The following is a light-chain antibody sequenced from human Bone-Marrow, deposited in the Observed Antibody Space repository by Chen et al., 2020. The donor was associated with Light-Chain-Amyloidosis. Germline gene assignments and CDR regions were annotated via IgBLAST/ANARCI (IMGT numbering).Light chain of an antibody. Sequence: SYELTQPPSVSVSPGQTARITCSGDDLPTKYAYWYQHKPGQAPVLVIQRDTERPSGISERFSGSSSGTTATLTISGVQAEDEADYHCQSADSSGTYEVIFGGGTKLTVL. CDR2: RDT. CDR3: QSADSSGTYEVI. V-gene: IGLV3-25*03. J-gene: IGLJ2*01. CDR1: DLPTKY.